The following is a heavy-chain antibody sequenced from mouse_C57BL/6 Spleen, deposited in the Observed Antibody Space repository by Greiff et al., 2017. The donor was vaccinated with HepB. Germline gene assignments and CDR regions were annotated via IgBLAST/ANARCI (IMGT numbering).Heavy chain of an antibody. CDR3: AKGAFITTVVAHVDV. CDR2: IYPGDGDT. CDR1: GYAFSSYW. J-gene: IGHJ1*03. V-gene: IGHV1-80*01. D-gene: IGHD1-1*01. Sequence: VQLQQSGAELVKPGASVKISCKASGYAFSSYWMNWVKQRPGQGLERIGQIYPGDGDTNYNGKFKGKATLTADKSSSTAYMQLSSLTSEDSAVFVCAKGAFITTVVAHVDVWGTGTTVTVSS.